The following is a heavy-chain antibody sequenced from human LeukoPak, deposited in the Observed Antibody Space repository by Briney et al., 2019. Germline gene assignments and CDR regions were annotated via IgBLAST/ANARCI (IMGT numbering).Heavy chain of an antibody. J-gene: IGHJ6*03. Sequence: KPGGSLRLSCAASGFTFSDYYMSWIRQAPGKGLEWVSHISSSGSTIYYADSVKGRFTISRDNAKNSLYLQMNSLRAEDTAVYYCAREDGCCSWYPYYYYYMDVWGKGTTVTVSS. CDR2: ISSSGSTI. CDR1: GFTFSDYY. V-gene: IGHV3-11*04. D-gene: IGHD6-13*01. CDR3: AREDGCCSWYPYYYYYMDV.